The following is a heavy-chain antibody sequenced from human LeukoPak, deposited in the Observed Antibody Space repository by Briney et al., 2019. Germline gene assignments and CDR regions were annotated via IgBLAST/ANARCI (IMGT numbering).Heavy chain of an antibody. V-gene: IGHV3-23*01. CDR3: ARGKYDSSGYYDDAFNI. CDR1: GFTFSSYA. Sequence: PGGSLRLSCAASGFTFSSYAMSWVRQAPGKGLEWVSAISGSGGSTYYADSVKGRFTISRDNAKNSLYLQMNSLRAEDTAVYYCARGKYDSSGYYDDAFNIWAKGQWSPSLQ. D-gene: IGHD3-22*01. CDR2: ISGSGGST. J-gene: IGHJ3*02.